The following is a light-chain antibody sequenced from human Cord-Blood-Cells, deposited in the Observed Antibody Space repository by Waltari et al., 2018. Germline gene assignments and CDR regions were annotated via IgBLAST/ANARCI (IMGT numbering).Light chain of an antibody. V-gene: IGLV3-19*01. J-gene: IGLJ1*01. CDR2: GKN. CDR1: SSRSTY. CDR3: NSRYSSGSLYV. Sequence: SSELTQAPAVSVALGQVARIRCQGASSRSTYSSRSQQKPGQAPVLVIYGKNNRPSGIPDRYSGSSSGNTASLTITGAQAEDEADYDYNSRYSSGSLYVFGTGTKLTVL.